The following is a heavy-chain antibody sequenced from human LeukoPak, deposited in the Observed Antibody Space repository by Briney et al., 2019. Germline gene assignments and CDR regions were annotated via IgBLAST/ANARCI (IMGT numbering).Heavy chain of an antibody. CDR1: GGSISSYY. J-gene: IGHJ3*02. Sequence: PSETLSLTCTVSGGSISSYYWSWIRQPPGKGLEWIGYIYYSGSTNYNPSLKSRVTISVDTSKNQFSLKLSSVTAADTAVYYCAREYYYDSIGAFDIWGQGTMVTVSS. CDR2: IYYSGST. V-gene: IGHV4-59*01. D-gene: IGHD3-22*01. CDR3: AREYYYDSIGAFDI.